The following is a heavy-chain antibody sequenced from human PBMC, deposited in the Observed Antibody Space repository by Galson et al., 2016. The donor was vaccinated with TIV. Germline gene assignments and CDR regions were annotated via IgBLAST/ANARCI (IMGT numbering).Heavy chain of an antibody. J-gene: IGHJ4*02. CDR1: GFPFNTYG. D-gene: IGHD3-22*01. CDR3: AKVGISGYYPPSPTFFDF. V-gene: IGHV3-30*18. Sequence: LRLSCAGSGFPFNTYGMHWVRQAPGKGLEWVAVISNAGSNKYYADSVKGRFTISRDNSKNTLYLQMNSLTTEDTAVYYCAKVGISGYYPPSPTFFDFWGQGTLVTVSS. CDR2: ISNAGSNK.